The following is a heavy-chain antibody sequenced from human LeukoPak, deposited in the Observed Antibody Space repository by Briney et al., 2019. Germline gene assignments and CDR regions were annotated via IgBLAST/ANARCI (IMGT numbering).Heavy chain of an antibody. V-gene: IGHV1-46*01. CDR1: GYTFTGYY. CDR2: INPSGGST. J-gene: IGHJ4*02. CDR3: ARVPSYYDILTGYFDY. D-gene: IGHD3-9*01. Sequence: ASVKVSCKASGYTFTGYYMHWVRQAPGQGLEWMGIINPSGGSTSYAQKFQGRVTMTRDTSTSTVYMELSSLRSEDTAVYYCARVPSYYDILTGYFDYWGQGTLVTVSS.